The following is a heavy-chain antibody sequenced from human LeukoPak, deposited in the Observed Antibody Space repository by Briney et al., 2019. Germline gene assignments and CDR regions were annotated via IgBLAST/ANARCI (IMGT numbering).Heavy chain of an antibody. CDR1: GYSFTSYW. V-gene: IGHV5-51*01. CDR3: ARDYGDYLGPFDY. J-gene: IGHJ4*02. Sequence: GESLKISWKGSGYSFTSYWSGWVRQIRGKGLEWMGIIYPGDSATRYSPSFQGQVTISADKSISTAYLQWSSLKASDTAMYYCARDYGDYLGPFDYWGQGTLVTVSS. D-gene: IGHD4-17*01. CDR2: IYPGDSAT.